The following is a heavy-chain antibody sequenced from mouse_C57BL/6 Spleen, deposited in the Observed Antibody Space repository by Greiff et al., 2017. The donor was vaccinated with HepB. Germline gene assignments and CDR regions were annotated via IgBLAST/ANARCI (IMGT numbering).Heavy chain of an antibody. J-gene: IGHJ1*03. CDR1: GYTFTSYW. V-gene: IGHV1-55*01. CDR2: IYPGSGRT. Sequence: QVQLQQPGAELVKPGASVKMSCKASGYTFTSYWITWVKQRPGQGLEWIGDIYPGSGRTNYNEKFKSKATLTVDTSSSTAYMQLSSLTSEDSAVYYCARGDVDGYPYWYFDVWGTGTTVTVSS. CDR3: ARGDVDGYPYWYFDV. D-gene: IGHD2-3*01.